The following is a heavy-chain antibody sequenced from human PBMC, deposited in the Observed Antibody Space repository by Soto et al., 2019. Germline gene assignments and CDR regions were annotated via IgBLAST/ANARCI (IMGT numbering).Heavy chain of an antibody. CDR3: ARGKPFLEGLLSRFYIDY. V-gene: IGHV1-18*04. CDR1: GYTFSTYG. Sequence: ASVKVSCKSSGYTFSTYGISWVRQAPGQGLEWMGWISGYNGNTNYGQKFQGRVTMTADTSTSTSYMELRTLRSDDTAVYYCARGKPFLEGLLSRFYIDYGGQGTLVTVSS. D-gene: IGHD3-3*02. CDR2: ISGYNGNT. J-gene: IGHJ4*02.